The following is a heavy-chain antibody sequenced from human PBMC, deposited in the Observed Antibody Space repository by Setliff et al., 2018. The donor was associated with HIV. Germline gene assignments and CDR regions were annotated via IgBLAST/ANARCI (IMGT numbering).Heavy chain of an antibody. Sequence: SETLSLTCTVSGGSISSGDYSWSWIRQPPGKGLECIGYIYYSGSTHYNPSLKRLVTVSVDTSKSQFSLKLSSVTAADTAVYYCARIFGDKGYYYGMDVWGQGTTVTVSS. D-gene: IGHD3-3*01. J-gene: IGHJ6*02. CDR3: ARIFGDKGYYYGMDV. V-gene: IGHV4-30-4*08. CDR2: IYYSGST. CDR1: GGSISSGDYS.